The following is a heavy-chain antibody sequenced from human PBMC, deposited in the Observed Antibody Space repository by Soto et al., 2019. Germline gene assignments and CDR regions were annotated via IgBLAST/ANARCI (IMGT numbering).Heavy chain of an antibody. V-gene: IGHV3-73*02. J-gene: IGHJ4*02. Sequence: EVQLVESGGDLVQPGGSLKLSCAASGFTFSGSAMHWVRQASGKGLEWVGHIRRRAKNYATVYAALVKGRFVSSRVDSKNTAYLQMNRLKTEDAAVSYCNMSFGGSEYCLPDFDYWGQGTLVTVSS. CDR1: GFTFSGSA. D-gene: IGHD3-16*01. CDR2: IRRRAKNYAT. CDR3: NMSFGGSEYCLPDFDY.